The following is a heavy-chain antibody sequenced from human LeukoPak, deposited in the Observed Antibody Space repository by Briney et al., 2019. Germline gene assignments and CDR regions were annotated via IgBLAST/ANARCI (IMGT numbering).Heavy chain of an antibody. J-gene: IGHJ3*02. CDR1: GFAFSSYS. CDR2: ISSSSSTI. Sequence: PGGSLRLSCAASGFAFSSYSMNWVRQAPGKGLEWVSYISSSSSTIYYADSVKGRFTISRDNAKNSLYLQMNSLRAEDTAVYYCARDTGNDLWAFDIWGQGTMVTVSS. V-gene: IGHV3-48*01. CDR3: ARDTGNDLWAFDI. D-gene: IGHD1-1*01.